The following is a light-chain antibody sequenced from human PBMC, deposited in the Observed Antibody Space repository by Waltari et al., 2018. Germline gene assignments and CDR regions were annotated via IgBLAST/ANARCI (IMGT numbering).Light chain of an antibody. J-gene: IGLJ2*01. CDR3: QSADISTSSLI. CDR1: VLSKRF. V-gene: IGLV3-25*03. Sequence: SSGLTQPPSVSVSPGQTTRITCSGDVLSKRFAYWYQHKSGQAPLLLIFKDSERPSGIPVRFSCSSSGTTVTLTISGVQPEDEADYYCQSADISTSSLIFAGGTKLTVL. CDR2: KDS.